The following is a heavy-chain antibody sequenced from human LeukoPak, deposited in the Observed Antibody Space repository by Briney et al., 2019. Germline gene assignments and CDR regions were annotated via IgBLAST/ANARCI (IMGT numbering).Heavy chain of an antibody. D-gene: IGHD6-13*01. CDR1: GLFFSDHY. CDR2: TRNKANSDTT. V-gene: IGHV3-72*01. J-gene: IGHJ6*02. CDR3: ARTIPATGTTRYGIDY. Sequence: GGSLSLTCAASGLFFSDHYMDWVRQTPGKGLEWVGRTRNKANSDTTEYAASVKGRFTISRDDSKNSLYLQMNSLKTEDTAIYYCARTIPATGTTRYGIDYWGQGTTVTVSS.